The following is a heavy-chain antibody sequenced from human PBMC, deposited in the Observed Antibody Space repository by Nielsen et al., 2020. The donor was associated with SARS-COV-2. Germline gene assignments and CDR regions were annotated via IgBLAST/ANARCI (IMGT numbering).Heavy chain of an antibody. Sequence: GGDRRLYCAVSGWTYCSFAMHWVRQAPGKGLEWVAVISYDGSNKYYADSVKGRFTISRDNSKNTLYLQMNSLRAEDTAVYYCARMGIDSGSYSDYWGQGTLVTVSS. CDR3: ARMGIDSGSYSDY. CDR1: GWTYCSFA. J-gene: IGHJ4*02. D-gene: IGHD1-26*01. CDR2: ISYDGSNK. V-gene: IGHV3-30*04.